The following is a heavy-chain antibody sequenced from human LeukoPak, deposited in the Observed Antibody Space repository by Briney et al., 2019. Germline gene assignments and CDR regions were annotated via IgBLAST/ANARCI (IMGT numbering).Heavy chain of an antibody. CDR3: ARALYYSNGYFFFDY. Sequence: PSETLSLTCSVSGGSISRRDHYCRSIRQHPGKGLGCIGYIFYSGNTHYDPSLKSRGTISVDPSKNQFSLKLSSVTAADTAVYYCARALYYSNGYFFFDYWGQGTLVTVSS. V-gene: IGHV4-31*03. CDR2: IFYSGNT. CDR1: GGSISRRDHY. D-gene: IGHD3-22*01. J-gene: IGHJ4*02.